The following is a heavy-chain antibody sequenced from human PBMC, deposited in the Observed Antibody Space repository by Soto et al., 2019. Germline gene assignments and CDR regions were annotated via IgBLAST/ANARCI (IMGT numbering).Heavy chain of an antibody. Sequence: QFQLVQSGAEVKKPGASVKVSCTTSGYTFTLFGITWVRQAPGQGLEWMGWISPYNGDTKYADKLEGRVTLTKDTSTDTAYMELTSLTSDDTAEYYCARGGQYRYFDYWGQGTLVTVSS. CDR3: ARGGQYRYFDY. CDR2: ISPYNGDT. J-gene: IGHJ4*02. CDR1: GYTFTLFG. D-gene: IGHD2-2*02. V-gene: IGHV1-18*01.